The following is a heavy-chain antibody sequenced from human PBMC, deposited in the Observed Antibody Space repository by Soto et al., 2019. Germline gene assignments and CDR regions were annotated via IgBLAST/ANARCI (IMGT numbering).Heavy chain of an antibody. D-gene: IGHD1-26*01. Sequence: QVQLQESGPGLVKPSQTLSLTCTVSGDSISSGGYYWSWIRQHPGKGLEWIGHISTSGSTYFNPSLKSVVTISVDTSKHQFALNLSSVTAADTAVYYCARGMGKGYFDYWGQGTLVTVSS. J-gene: IGHJ4*02. CDR1: GDSISSGGYY. V-gene: IGHV4-31*01. CDR2: ISTSGST. CDR3: ARGMGKGYFDY.